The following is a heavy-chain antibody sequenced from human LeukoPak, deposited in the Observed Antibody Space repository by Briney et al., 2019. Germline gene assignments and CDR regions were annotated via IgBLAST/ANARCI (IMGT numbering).Heavy chain of an antibody. Sequence: SETLSLTCTVSGGSISSGGYYWSWIRQPAGKGLEWIGRIYTSGSTNYNPSLKSRVTMSVDTSKNQFSLKLSSVTAADTAVYYCARYGLSTMVRGTKGAYFDYWGQGTLVTVSS. CDR2: IYTSGST. J-gene: IGHJ4*02. V-gene: IGHV4-61*02. CDR3: ARYGLSTMVRGTKGAYFDY. CDR1: GGSISSGGYY. D-gene: IGHD3-10*01.